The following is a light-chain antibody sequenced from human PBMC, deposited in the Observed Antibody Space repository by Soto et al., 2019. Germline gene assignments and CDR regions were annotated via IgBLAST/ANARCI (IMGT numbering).Light chain of an antibody. V-gene: IGKV3-11*01. Sequence: VLTQSPATLSLSPGERATLSCRASQSIHTSLAWYQQKPGQPPRLVVYDSTLRANGVPDRFGGSRSGTEFTLTINNLEPEDFAVYYCQQYADSPYTFGQGTKVDIK. CDR2: DST. J-gene: IGKJ2*01. CDR1: QSIHTS. CDR3: QQYADSPYT.